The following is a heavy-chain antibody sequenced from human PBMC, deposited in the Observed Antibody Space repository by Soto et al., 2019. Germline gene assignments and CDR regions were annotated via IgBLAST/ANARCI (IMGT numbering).Heavy chain of an antibody. Sequence: GWSLRLSCAASGFTFSSYAMSWVRQAPGKGLEWVSAISGSGGSTYYADSVKGRFTISRDNSKDTLYLQMNSLRAEDTAVYYCAKSSGIEVAVYYYGMGVWGQGTTVTVSS. D-gene: IGHD6-19*01. CDR3: AKSSGIEVAVYYYGMGV. V-gene: IGHV3-23*01. CDR2: ISGSGGST. J-gene: IGHJ6*02. CDR1: GFTFSSYA.